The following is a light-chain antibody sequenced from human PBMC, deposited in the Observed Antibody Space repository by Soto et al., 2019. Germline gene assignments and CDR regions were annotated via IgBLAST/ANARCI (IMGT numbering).Light chain of an antibody. CDR3: QLRGNWPPFT. V-gene: IGKV3-11*01. J-gene: IGKJ3*01. CDR2: DAS. Sequence: EIVLTQSPATLSVSPGERATLSCMASQSVSNYLAWFQQKPGQAPRLLIYDASNRATGIPARFSGSGSGTDFTLTINSLEPEDFAVYYCQLRGNWPPFTFGPGTRVDIK. CDR1: QSVSNY.